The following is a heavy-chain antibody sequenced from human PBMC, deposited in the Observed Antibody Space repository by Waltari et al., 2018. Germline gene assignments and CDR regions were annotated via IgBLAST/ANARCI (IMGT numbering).Heavy chain of an antibody. Sequence: QVQLVQSGAEVKKPGSSVKVSCKASGGTFSSSAIRRVRPAPGPGLEWMGGIIPIFGTANYAQKFQGRVTITADESTSTAYMELSSLRSEDTAVYYCASPPRVGATTPFPYYFDYWGQGTLVTVSS. D-gene: IGHD1-26*01. CDR2: IIPIFGTA. CDR1: GGTFSSSA. CDR3: ASPPRVGATTPFPYYFDY. J-gene: IGHJ4*02. V-gene: IGHV1-69*01.